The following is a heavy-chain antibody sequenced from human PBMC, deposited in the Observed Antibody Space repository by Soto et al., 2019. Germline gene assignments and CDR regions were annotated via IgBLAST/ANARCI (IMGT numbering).Heavy chain of an antibody. V-gene: IGHV1-8*01. Sequence: QVQLVQSGAEVKKPGASVKVSCRASGYTFTSYDINWVRQATGQGLEWMGWINPNNGNSGYAQKFQGRVTMTRNTSMSTAYMELSSLRSGDTAVYYCATWGPALVVPVDTVYYYHGMDVWGQGTTVTVSS. D-gene: IGHD2-2*01. CDR3: ATWGPALVVPVDTVYYYHGMDV. CDR2: INPNNGNS. J-gene: IGHJ6*02. CDR1: GYTFTSYD.